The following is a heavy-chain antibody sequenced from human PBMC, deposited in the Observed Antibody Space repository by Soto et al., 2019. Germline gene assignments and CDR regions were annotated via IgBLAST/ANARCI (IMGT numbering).Heavy chain of an antibody. CDR2: ISYDGSDK. D-gene: IGHD2-8*02. Sequence: QVQLVESGGGVVQPGRSLRLSCAASGFTFSSYGMHWVRQAPGKGLEWVAVISYDGSDKYYADSVKGRFTNSRDNTKNTLYLQMNSLRAEDTALDYCAKDGLYRWLPGRQFDYWGQGTLVTVSS. J-gene: IGHJ4*02. CDR3: AKDGLYRWLPGRQFDY. V-gene: IGHV3-30*18. CDR1: GFTFSSYG.